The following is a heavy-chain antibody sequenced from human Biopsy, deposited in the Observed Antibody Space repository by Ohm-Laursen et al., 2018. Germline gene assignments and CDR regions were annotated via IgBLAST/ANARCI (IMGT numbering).Heavy chain of an antibody. J-gene: IGHJ2*01. D-gene: IGHD3-22*01. CDR3: ARGRGYYSDRTVPGYFDL. CDR1: GDSISSYY. V-gene: IGHV4-59*01. Sequence: TLSLTCAVSGDSISSYYWSWIRQPPGKGLQWIGYVYYTGSTDYNPSLQSRVTISVDTSKNLFSLRLRSVTPADTAIYYCARGRGYYSDRTVPGYFDLWGRGTLVTVSS. CDR2: VYYTGST.